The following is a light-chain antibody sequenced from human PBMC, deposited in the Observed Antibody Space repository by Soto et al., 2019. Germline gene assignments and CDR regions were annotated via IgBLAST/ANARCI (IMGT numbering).Light chain of an antibody. V-gene: IGKV1-5*01. CDR1: QSLSSW. CDR3: QHYNTFVWT. Sequence: DIQMTQSPSTLSASVGDRVTITCRASQSLSSWLAWYQQKPEKAPNLLIYDASSLESGVPSRFSGSGSGTEFTLTISSLQPDDFATYSCQHYNTFVWTFGQGTKVEIK. J-gene: IGKJ1*01. CDR2: DAS.